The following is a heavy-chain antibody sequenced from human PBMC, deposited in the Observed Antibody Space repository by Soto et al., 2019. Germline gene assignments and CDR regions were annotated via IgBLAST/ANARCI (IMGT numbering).Heavy chain of an antibody. Sequence: SETLSLTCTVSGGSISSGGYYWSWIRQHPGKGLEWIGYIYYSGSTYYNPSLKSRVTISVDTSKNQFSLKLSSVTAADTAVYYCARSFAVAAAVPFDYLVQGTLVT. V-gene: IGHV4-31*03. CDR1: GGSISSGGYY. D-gene: IGHD6-13*01. CDR3: ARSFAVAAAVPFDY. J-gene: IGHJ4*02. CDR2: IYYSGST.